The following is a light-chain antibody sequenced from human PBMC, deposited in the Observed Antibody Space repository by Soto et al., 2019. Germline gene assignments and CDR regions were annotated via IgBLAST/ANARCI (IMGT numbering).Light chain of an antibody. Sequence: EIVMTHSPSTLSLSPVERVTLSCRASQSVRYNLGWYQQKPGQAPRLLIHSAFTRATGIPARFSGSGSGTEFTLTISSLQPEDFATYYCLQHNSYPWTFGQGTKVDIK. CDR1: QSVRYN. CDR2: SAF. V-gene: IGKV3-15*01. CDR3: LQHNSYPWT. J-gene: IGKJ1*01.